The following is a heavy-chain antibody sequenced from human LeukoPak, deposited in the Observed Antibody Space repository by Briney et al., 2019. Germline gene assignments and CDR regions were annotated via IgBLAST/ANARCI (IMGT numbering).Heavy chain of an antibody. CDR2: ISSSSSTI. Sequence: PGGSLRLSCAASGFTFSSYSMNWVRQAPGKGLEWVSYISSSSSTIYYADSVKGRFTISRDNAKNSLYLQMNSLRAEDTAVYYCARLSAGTEEPFDYWGQGTLVTVSS. CDR3: ARLSAGTEEPFDY. D-gene: IGHD6-13*01. CDR1: GFTFSSYS. V-gene: IGHV3-48*01. J-gene: IGHJ4*02.